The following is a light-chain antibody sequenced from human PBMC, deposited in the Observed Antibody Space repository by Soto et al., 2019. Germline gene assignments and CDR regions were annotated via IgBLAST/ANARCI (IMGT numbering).Light chain of an antibody. J-gene: IGLJ1*01. Sequence: QSVLTQPASVSGSPGQSITISCTGNSSDVGGYNYVSWYQQHPGKAPKLMIYDVSNRPSGVSNRFSGSKSGNTASLTISGLQAEDETDYYCSSYTSSSPLVFGTGTKVTVL. CDR1: SSDVGGYNY. V-gene: IGLV2-14*01. CDR3: SSYTSSSPLV. CDR2: DVS.